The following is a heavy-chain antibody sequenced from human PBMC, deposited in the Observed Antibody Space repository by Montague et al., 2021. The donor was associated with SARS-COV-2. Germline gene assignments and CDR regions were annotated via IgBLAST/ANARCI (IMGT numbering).Heavy chain of an antibody. D-gene: IGHD2-15*01. CDR1: GGSISSSSYY. CDR2: IYYSGST. J-gene: IGHJ5*02. Sequence: SETLSLTCTVSGGSISSSSYYWGWIRPPPGKGLEWIGSIYYSGSTYYNPSLKSRVTISVDTSKNQFSLKLSSVTAADTAVYYCARQEPIVVVVAAARGWFDPWGQGTLVTVSS. V-gene: IGHV4-39*01. CDR3: ARQEPIVVVVAAARGWFDP.